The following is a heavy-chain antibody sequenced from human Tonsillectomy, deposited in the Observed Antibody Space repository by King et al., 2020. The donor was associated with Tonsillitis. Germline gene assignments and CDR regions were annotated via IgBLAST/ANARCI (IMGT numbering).Heavy chain of an antibody. Sequence: QLQESGPGLVKPSETLSLSCTVSGGSISSYYWSWIRQPPGKGLEWIGYIYYSGSTNYNPSLKSRVTISVDTSKHQFSLKLSSVTAADTAVYYCARGPDYSNSFFDYWGQGTLVTVSS. D-gene: IGHD4-11*01. V-gene: IGHV4-59*01. CDR2: IYYSGST. CDR3: ARGPDYSNSFFDY. J-gene: IGHJ4*02. CDR1: GGSISSYY.